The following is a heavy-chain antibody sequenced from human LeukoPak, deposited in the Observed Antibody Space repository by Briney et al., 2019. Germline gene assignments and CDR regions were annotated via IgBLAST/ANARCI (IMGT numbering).Heavy chain of an antibody. D-gene: IGHD2-2*01. J-gene: IGHJ6*03. CDR2: IRSKANSYAT. V-gene: IGHV3-73*01. CDR3: TRHQVGFYYYMDV. Sequence: PGGSLRLSCAASGFTFSGSAVHWVRQASGKGLEWVGRIRSKANSYATAYAASVKGRFTISRDDSKNTAYLQMNSLKTEDTAVYYCTRHQVGFYYYMDVWGKGTTVTVSS. CDR1: GFTFSGSA.